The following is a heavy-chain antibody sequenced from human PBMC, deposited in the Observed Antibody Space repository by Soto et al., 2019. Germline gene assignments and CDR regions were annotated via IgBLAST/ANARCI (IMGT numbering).Heavy chain of an antibody. D-gene: IGHD3-10*01. V-gene: IGHV4-61*08. CDR2: VHHSWGS. J-gene: IGHJ6*02. CDR1: GGSFSSGGYT. Sequence: ETLSLTCTVSGGSFSSGGYTWCWIRQPPGKGMEWIGYVHHSWGSYYNPSLQSRVAISLDTSKSQFSLNLTSVTATDTAEHYCARQGFGALHGLVDVCGQGTTVTVSS. CDR3: ARQGFGALHGLVDV.